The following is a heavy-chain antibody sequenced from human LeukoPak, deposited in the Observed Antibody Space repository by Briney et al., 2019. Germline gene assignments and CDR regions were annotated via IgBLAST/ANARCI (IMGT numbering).Heavy chain of an antibody. CDR3: ARRPGCSSSSCSPFDY. CDR2: IYYSGST. V-gene: IGHV4-39*01. J-gene: IGHJ4*02. D-gene: IGHD2-2*01. Sequence: SETLSLTCTVSGGSISSSSDYWGWIRQPPGKGLEWIGSIYYSGSTYYNPSLKSRVTISVDTSKNQFSLKLSSVTAADTAVYYCARRPGCSSSSCSPFDYWGQGTLVTVSS. CDR1: GGSISSSSDY.